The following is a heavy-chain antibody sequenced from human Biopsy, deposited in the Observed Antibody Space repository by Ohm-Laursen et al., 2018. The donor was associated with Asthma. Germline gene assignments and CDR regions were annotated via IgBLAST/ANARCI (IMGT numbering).Heavy chain of an antibody. J-gene: IGHJ6*02. D-gene: IGHD5-12*01. CDR3: ARGYSGSDRIVYYYSGLEV. Sequence: VNISCKASGDSFSNYAISWVRQAPGQGLEWMGGLIPVLGTPDHAQMFEGRVTITADESTSTAYMELSSLSSEDTAVYYCARGYSGSDRIVYYYSGLEVWGQGTTVTV. CDR2: LIPVLGTP. CDR1: GDSFSNYA. V-gene: IGHV1-69*13.